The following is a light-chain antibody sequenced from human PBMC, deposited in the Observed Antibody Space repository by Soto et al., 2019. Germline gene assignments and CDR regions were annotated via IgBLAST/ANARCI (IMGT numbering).Light chain of an antibody. CDR2: EVS. V-gene: IGLV2-8*01. CDR1: SSDVGAYDY. CDR3: SSYAGSKNFGV. Sequence: QSVLTQPPSASGSPGQSVAISCTGTSSDVGAYDYVSWYQQHPGKAPNLLIYEVSKRPSGVPDRFSGSKSGNTASLTVSGLQADDEAHYYCSSYAGSKNFGVFGGGTQLTVL. J-gene: IGLJ3*02.